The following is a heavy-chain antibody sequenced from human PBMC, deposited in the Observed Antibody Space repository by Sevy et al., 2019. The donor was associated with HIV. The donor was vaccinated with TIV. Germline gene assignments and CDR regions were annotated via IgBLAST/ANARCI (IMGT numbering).Heavy chain of an antibody. CDR2: INSDGSST. Sequence: GGSLRLSCAASGFSFSIYWMHWVRQVPGKGLVWVSRINSDGSSTTYADSVKGRFTFSRDNAKNTLFLQMNSLRVEYTVVYYCVREGVGGYSYGFDYWGQGTLVTVSS. V-gene: IGHV3-74*03. CDR1: GFSFSIYW. CDR3: VREGVGGYSYGFDY. D-gene: IGHD5-18*01. J-gene: IGHJ4*02.